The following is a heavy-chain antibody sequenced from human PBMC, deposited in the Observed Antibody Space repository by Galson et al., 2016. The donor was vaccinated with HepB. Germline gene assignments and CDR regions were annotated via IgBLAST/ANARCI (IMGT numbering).Heavy chain of an antibody. V-gene: IGHV3-7*01. CDR3: AREIAGSYFD. J-gene: IGHJ4*02. D-gene: IGHD3-10*01. CDR1: GFTSSNHW. Sequence: SLRLSCAASGFTSSNHWISWVRQAPGKGLEWVANIKPDGGVQYYVDSVRGRFTISRDIAKNAVYLQMNSLRVEEAAVYYCAREIAGSYFDLGQGTLVTVSS. CDR2: IKPDGGVQ.